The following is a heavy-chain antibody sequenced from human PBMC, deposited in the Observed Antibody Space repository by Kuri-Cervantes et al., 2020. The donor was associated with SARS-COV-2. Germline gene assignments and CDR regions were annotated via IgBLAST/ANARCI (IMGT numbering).Heavy chain of an antibody. D-gene: IGHD3-10*01. V-gene: IGHV3-66*02. CDR1: GFTVSSNY. J-gene: IGHJ6*03. CDR3: ARDREVLSYYYYYMDV. Sequence: GGSLRLSCAASGFTVSSNYMSWVRQAPGKGLEWVSVIYSGGSTYYADSVKGRFTISRDNSKNTLYLQMNSLRAEDTAVYYCARDREVLSYYYYYMDVWGKGTTVTVSS. CDR2: IYSGGST.